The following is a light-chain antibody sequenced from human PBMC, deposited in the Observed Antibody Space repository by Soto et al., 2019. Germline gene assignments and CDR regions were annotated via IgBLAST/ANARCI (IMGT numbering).Light chain of an antibody. V-gene: IGKV3-15*01. J-gene: IGKJ1*01. CDR3: QQYNNWPRT. Sequence: EIVMTQSPATLSVSPGERATLSCRASQSVSSNLAWYQQKPGQAPRLLNYGASIRATGIPARFSGSGSGTEFTLTISSLHSEDFAVYYRQQYNNWPRTFGQGTKVEIK. CDR2: GAS. CDR1: QSVSSN.